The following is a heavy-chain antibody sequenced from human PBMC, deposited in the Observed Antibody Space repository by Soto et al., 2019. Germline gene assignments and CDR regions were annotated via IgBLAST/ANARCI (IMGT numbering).Heavy chain of an antibody. CDR1: GFAFNRFG. CDR2: IWHDESKK. V-gene: IGHV3-33*01. D-gene: IGHD6-13*01. Sequence: QVQLVESGGGVVRPGRSLRLSCAASGFAFNRFGVHWVRQAPGKGLEWVAVIWHDESKKFYADSVKGRFSISRVNSKNTVYLEMNSMRAEDTAVYYCVRDDGVAAAGPYYFYAMDDWGQGTTVIVSS. CDR3: VRDDGVAAAGPYYFYAMDD. J-gene: IGHJ6*02.